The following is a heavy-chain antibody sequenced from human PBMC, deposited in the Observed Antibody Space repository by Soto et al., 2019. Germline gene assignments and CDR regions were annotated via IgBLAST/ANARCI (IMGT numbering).Heavy chain of an antibody. D-gene: IGHD6-13*01. CDR2: ISYDGNNR. J-gene: IGHJ4*02. V-gene: IGHV3-30*18. CDR3: AKDRGWRIAIDY. CDR1: GFTFSNSG. Sequence: VQLVESGGGVVQPGKSLRLSCTASGFTFSNSGMHWVRQAPGKGLEWVALISYDGNNRHYGDSVKGRFTISRDNSNNTVYLQMNSLRPEDTAVYYCAKDRGWRIAIDYWGQGTLVTVSS.